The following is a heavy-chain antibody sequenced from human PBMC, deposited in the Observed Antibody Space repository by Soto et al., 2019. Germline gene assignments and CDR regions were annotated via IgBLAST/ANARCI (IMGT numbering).Heavy chain of an antibody. V-gene: IGHV4-38-2*01. D-gene: IGHD3-3*01. J-gene: IGHJ5*02. CDR1: GCSISSGYC. CDR3: ARYRSHNDFRGMPYKWLDP. CDR2: IYHGGST. Sequence: SAPLSLTCAVSGCSISSGYCWGWIRPQPGKWLEWIGSIYHGGSTSYNPSLNSRVTLSIDMTNNPVSLILTSATAEDTAVYYWARYRSHNDFRGMPYKWLDPSGPGKPGTVSS.